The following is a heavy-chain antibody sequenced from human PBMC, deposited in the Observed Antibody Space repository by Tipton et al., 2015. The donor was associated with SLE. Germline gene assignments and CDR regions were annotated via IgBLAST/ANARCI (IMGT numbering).Heavy chain of an antibody. J-gene: IGHJ4*02. CDR3: ARGLLFGELGY. CDR2: INRSGGT. CDR1: GGSFSGYY. D-gene: IGHD3-10*02. Sequence: LRLSCAVYGGSFSGYYWSWIRQPSGKGLEWIGEINRSGGTNYNPSLKSRVIISLDTSENQFSLKLSSVTAADTAVYYCARGLLFGELGYWGQGTLVTVSS. V-gene: IGHV4-34*01.